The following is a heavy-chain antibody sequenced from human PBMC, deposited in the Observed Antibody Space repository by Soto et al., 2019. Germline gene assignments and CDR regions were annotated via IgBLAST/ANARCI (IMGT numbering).Heavy chain of an antibody. J-gene: IGHJ6*04. Sequence: SVKVSCKGFGYSLTSYDINWPRQATGQGLEWMGWMNPNSGNTGYAQKFQGRVAMTRNTSISTAYMELSSLRSEDTAVYYCTIWSGYSMDVWGKGTTVTVCS. CDR1: GYSLTSYD. CDR3: TIWSGYSMDV. V-gene: IGHV1-8*01. D-gene: IGHD3-3*01. CDR2: MNPNSGNT.